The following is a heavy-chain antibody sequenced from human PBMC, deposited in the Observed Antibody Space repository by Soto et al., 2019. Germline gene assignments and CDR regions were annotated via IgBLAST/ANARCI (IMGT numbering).Heavy chain of an antibody. CDR3: ARVPGP. V-gene: IGHV4-30-2*01. CDR2: IYHSGST. Sequence: SETLSLTCAVSCVSISSGGYSWSWIRQPPGKGLEWIGYIYHSGSTYYNPSLKSRVTISVDRSKNQFSLKLSSVTAADTAVYYCARVPGPWGQGNLVTVSS. CDR1: CVSISSGGYS. J-gene: IGHJ5*02.